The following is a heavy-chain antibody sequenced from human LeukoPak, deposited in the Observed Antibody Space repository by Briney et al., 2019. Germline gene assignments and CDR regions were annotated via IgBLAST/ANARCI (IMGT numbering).Heavy chain of an antibody. Sequence: PGGSLRLSCAASRFTFSSYAMTWVRQAPGEGLEWVSSISGSGGSTSYADSVKGRFTISRDNSKNTLYLQMNSLRVEDTAVYYCAKGDTTWELPHDYWGQGTLVTVSS. CDR3: AKGDTTWELPHDY. D-gene: IGHD1-26*01. CDR2: ISGSGGST. V-gene: IGHV3-23*01. J-gene: IGHJ4*02. CDR1: RFTFSSYA.